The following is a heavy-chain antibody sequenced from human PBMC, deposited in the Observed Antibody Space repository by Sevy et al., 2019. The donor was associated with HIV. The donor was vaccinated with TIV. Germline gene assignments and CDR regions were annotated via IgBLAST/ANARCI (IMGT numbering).Heavy chain of an antibody. CDR1: SGSFSGYY. J-gene: IGHJ3*02. Sequence: SETLSLTCAVYSGSFSGYYRSWIRQPPGKGLEWIGEINHSGSANYNPSLKSRVTISVDTSKNQFSLKLSSVTAADTAVYYCARHCSSISCSHAFDIWGLGTMVTVSS. V-gene: IGHV4-34*01. D-gene: IGHD2-2*01. CDR3: ARHCSSISCSHAFDI. CDR2: INHSGSA.